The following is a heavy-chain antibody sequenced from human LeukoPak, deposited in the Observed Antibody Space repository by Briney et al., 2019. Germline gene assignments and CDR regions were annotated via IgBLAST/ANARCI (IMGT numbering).Heavy chain of an antibody. CDR1: GYTFTSYG. CDR2: ISAYNGNT. D-gene: IGHD1-26*01. J-gene: IGHJ4*02. CDR3: SRDPPFYIVGATTPFDY. V-gene: IGHV1-18*01. Sequence: EASVKVSCKASGYTFTSYGISWVRQAPGQGLEWMGWISAYNGNTNYAQKLQGRVTMTTDTSTSTAYKELRSLRSDDTAVYYCSRDPPFYIVGATTPFDYWGQGTLVTVSS.